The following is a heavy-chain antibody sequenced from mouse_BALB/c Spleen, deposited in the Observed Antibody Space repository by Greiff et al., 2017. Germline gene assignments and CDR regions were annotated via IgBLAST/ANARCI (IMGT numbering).Heavy chain of an antibody. V-gene: IGHV5-6-5*01. Sequence: EVKVVESGGGLVKPGGSLKLSCAASGFTFSSYAMSWVRQTPEKRLEWVASISSGGRTYYPDSVKGRFTISRDNARNILYLQMSSLRSEDTAMYYCARWLIRAWFAYWGQGTLVTVSA. CDR3: ARWLIRAWFAY. CDR1: GFTFSSYA. J-gene: IGHJ3*01. CDR2: ISSGGRT. D-gene: IGHD2-2*01.